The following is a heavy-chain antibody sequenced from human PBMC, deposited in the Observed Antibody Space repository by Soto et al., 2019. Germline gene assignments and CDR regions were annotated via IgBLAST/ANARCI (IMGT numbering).Heavy chain of an antibody. D-gene: IGHD3-16*02. CDR1: GYTFTSYD. V-gene: IGHV1-8*01. Sequence: ASVKVSCKASGYTFTSYDINWVRQATGQGLEWKGWMNPNSGNTGYAQKLQGRVTMTRNTSISTAYMELSSLRSEDTAVYYCARGVLYDYIWGSYRYFRGSAFDIWGQGTMVTVSS. CDR2: MNPNSGNT. CDR3: ARGVLYDYIWGSYRYFRGSAFDI. J-gene: IGHJ3*02.